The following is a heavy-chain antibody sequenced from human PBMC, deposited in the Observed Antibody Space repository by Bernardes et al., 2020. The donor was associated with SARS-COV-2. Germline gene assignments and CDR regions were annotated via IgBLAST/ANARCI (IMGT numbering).Heavy chain of an antibody. V-gene: IGHV4-59*01. Sequence: SETLSLTCTVSGGSITNSYWSWIRQPPGKGLEWIGYVYHIGSTSYNPSLKSRVTISRDTSNSQFSLRLRSVTAPDTALYYCARDPGLFFTGSFYSWGQGVLVTVSS. CDR2: VYHIGST. CDR1: GGSITNSY. J-gene: IGHJ4*02. CDR3: ARDPGLFFTGSFYS.